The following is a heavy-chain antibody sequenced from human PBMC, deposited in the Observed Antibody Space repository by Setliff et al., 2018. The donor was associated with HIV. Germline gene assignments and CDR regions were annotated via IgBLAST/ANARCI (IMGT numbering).Heavy chain of an antibody. V-gene: IGHV4-30-4*08. D-gene: IGHD2-2*02. CDR3: ARGPQKSVVPAAIKHYYFDY. CDR1: GGSISSGDYY. J-gene: IGHJ4*02. CDR2: IYYSGST. Sequence: SETLLTCTVSGGSISSGDYYWSWIRQPPGKGLEWIGYIYYSGSTYYNPSLKSRVTISVDTSKNQFSLKLSSVTAADTAVYYCARGPQKSVVPAAIKHYYFDYWGQGTLVTVSS.